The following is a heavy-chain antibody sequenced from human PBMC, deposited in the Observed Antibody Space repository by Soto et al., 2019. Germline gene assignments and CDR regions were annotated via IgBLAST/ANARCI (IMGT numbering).Heavy chain of an antibody. Sequence: GGSLRLSCAASGFTFSSYSMNWVRQAPGKGLEWVSSISSSSSYIYYADSVKGRFTISRDNAKNSLYLQMNSLRAEDTAVYYCASSRMAGYHSLEYWGQGTLVTVSS. CDR1: GFTFSSYS. CDR3: ASSRMAGYHSLEY. J-gene: IGHJ4*02. V-gene: IGHV3-21*01. CDR2: ISSSSSYI. D-gene: IGHD6-19*01.